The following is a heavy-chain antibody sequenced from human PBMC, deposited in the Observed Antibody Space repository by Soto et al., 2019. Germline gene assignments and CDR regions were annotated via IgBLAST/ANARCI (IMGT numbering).Heavy chain of an antibody. Sequence: ASVKVSCKDSGYTFTSYGISWVRQAPGQGLEWMGWISAYNGNTNYAQKLQGRVTMTTDTSTSTAYMELRSLSCDDTAVYYCERDNRITIFGVVIPYYYYGMDVWGQGTTVTVSS. CDR2: ISAYNGNT. J-gene: IGHJ6*02. CDR3: ERDNRITIFGVVIPYYYYGMDV. D-gene: IGHD3-3*01. V-gene: IGHV1-18*01. CDR1: GYTFTSYG.